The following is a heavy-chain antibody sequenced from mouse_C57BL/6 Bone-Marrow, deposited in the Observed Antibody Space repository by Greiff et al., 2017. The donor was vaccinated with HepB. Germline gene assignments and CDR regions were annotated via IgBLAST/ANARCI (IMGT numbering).Heavy chain of an antibody. CDR2: IRSKSNNYAT. CDR1: GFSFNTYA. Sequence: EVKLVESGGGLVQPKGSLKLSCAASGFSFNTYAMNWVRQAPGKGLEWVARIRSKSNNYATYYADSVKDRFTISRDDSESMLYLQMNNLKTEDTAMYYCVRHLGGYDGFAYWGQGTLVTVSA. J-gene: IGHJ3*01. D-gene: IGHD2-2*01. V-gene: IGHV10-1*01. CDR3: VRHLGGYDGFAY.